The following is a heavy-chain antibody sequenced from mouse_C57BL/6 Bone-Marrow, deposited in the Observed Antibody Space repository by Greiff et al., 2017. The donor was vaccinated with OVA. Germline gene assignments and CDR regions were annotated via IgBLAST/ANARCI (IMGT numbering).Heavy chain of an antibody. V-gene: IGHV6-3*01. CDR1: GFTFSNYW. J-gene: IGHJ4*01. CDR3: TGYHGSSYVGIYYAMDY. CDR2: IRLKSDNYAT. D-gene: IGHD1-1*01. Sequence: EVQGVESGGGLVQPGGSMKLSCVASGFTFSNYWMNWVRQSPEKGLEWVAQIRLKSDNYATHYAESVKGRFTISRDDSKSSVYLQMNNLRAEDTGIYYCTGYHGSSYVGIYYAMDYWGQGTSVTVSS.